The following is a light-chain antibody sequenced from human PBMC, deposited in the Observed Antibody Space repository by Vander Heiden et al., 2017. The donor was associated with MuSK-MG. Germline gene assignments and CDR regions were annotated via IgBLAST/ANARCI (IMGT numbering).Light chain of an antibody. J-gene: IGKJ1*01. Sequence: DIQMTQSPSSLSASVGDRVTITCRSSQDLTTYLNWYQQKPGKAPKLIVYAASILQSGVPSRFSDSGSGTDFTLTITTLQPEDFATYYCQQSDSTPGTFGQGTKVEIK. CDR3: QQSDSTPGT. CDR1: QDLTTY. V-gene: IGKV1-39*01. CDR2: AAS.